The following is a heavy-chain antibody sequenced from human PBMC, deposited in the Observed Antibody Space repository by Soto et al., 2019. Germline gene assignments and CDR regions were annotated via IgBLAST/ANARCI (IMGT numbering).Heavy chain of an antibody. J-gene: IGHJ6*02. CDR3: AREVRSVYYYYGMAV. Sequence: QVQLVESGGGVVQPGRSLRLSCAASGFTFSSYGMHWVRQAPGKGLEWVAVIWYDGSNKYYTDSVKGRFTISRDNSKNTLYLQMNSLRAEDTAVYYCAREVRSVYYYYGMAVWGQGTTVTVSS. D-gene: IGHD3-10*01. CDR2: IWYDGSNK. V-gene: IGHV3-33*01. CDR1: GFTFSSYG.